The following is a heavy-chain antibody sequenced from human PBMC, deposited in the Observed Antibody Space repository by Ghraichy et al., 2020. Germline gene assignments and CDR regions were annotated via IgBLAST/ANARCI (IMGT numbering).Heavy chain of an antibody. CDR3: ARGTFGRYYFDY. CDR2: IYIGGTT. V-gene: IGHV3-53*04. Sequence: GGFLRLSCAASGFTVSDSYMIWVRQAPGKGLEWVSVIYIGGTTYYADSVKGRFTISRHISNNTLSLQMNSLRAEDTAVYSCARGTFGRYYFDYWGQGTLVTVSS. CDR1: GFTVSDSY. J-gene: IGHJ4*02. D-gene: IGHD3-16*01.